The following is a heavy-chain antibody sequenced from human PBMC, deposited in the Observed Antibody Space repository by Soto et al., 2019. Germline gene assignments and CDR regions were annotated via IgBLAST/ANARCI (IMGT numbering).Heavy chain of an antibody. Sequence: SETLSLTCTVSGGFISSSSYYCGWIRQPPGKGLEWIGSIYYSGSTYYNPSLKSRVTISVDTSKTQFSLKLSSVTAADTALYYCAIRGYIAVAGSWYFDLWGRGTLVTVS. CDR3: AIRGYIAVAGSWYFDL. J-gene: IGHJ2*01. CDR1: GGFISSSSYY. CDR2: IYYSGST. V-gene: IGHV4-39*01. D-gene: IGHD6-19*01.